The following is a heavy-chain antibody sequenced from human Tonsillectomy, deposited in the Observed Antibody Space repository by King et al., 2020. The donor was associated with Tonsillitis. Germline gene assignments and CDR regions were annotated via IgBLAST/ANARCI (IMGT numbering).Heavy chain of an antibody. CDR2: IYPDDFYT. Sequence: QLVQSGAEVKKPGESLKISCKGFEYSFSNYWIGWVRQMPGRGLEWMGVIYPDDFYTIYSPSFQDQVIISADKSINTAYLQWSSLEASDSAMYYCARESRDGYNFDYWGQGTLVTVS. D-gene: IGHD5-24*01. CDR3: ARESRDGYNFDY. CDR1: EYSFSNYW. J-gene: IGHJ4*02. V-gene: IGHV5-51*03.